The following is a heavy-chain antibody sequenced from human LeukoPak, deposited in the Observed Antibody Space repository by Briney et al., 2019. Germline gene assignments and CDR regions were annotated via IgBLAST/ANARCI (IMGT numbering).Heavy chain of an antibody. CDR2: IYPGDSDT. CDR3: ARGGRWELTAWYFDL. D-gene: IGHD1-26*01. J-gene: IGHJ2*01. V-gene: IGHV5-51*01. Sequence: GESLKISCKASGYSFTTYWISWVRQMPGKGLEWIGIIYPGDSDTRYSPSFQGQVTISADNSISTAYLQWSGLKASDTAMYYCARGGRWELTAWYFDLWGRGTLVTVSS. CDR1: GYSFTTYW.